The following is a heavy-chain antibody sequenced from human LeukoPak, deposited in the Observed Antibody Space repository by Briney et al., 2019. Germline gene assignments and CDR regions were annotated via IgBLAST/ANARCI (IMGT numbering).Heavy chain of an antibody. CDR1: GYMFTKYD. CDR2: INPNSGGT. V-gene: IGHV1-2*02. J-gene: IGHJ4*02. D-gene: IGHD6-13*01. CDR3: ARVSARGSSSDY. Sequence: ASVKVSCKTSGYMFTKYDINWVRQAPGQGLEWMGWINPNSGGTNYAQKFQGRVTMTRDTSISTAYMELSRLRSDDTAVYYCARVSARGSSSDYWGQGTLVTVSS.